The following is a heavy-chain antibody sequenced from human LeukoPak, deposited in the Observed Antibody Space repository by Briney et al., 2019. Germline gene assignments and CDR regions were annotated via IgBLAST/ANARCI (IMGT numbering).Heavy chain of an antibody. CDR1: GYTFTSYA. CDR3: ARDPRYCSSTSCAGTCLSRYCYYYYGMDV. CDR2: INTNTGNP. V-gene: IGHV7-4-1*02. D-gene: IGHD2-2*01. Sequence: ASVKVSCKASGYTFTSYAMNWVRQAPGQGREWIGWINTNTGNPTYAQGFTGRFVFSLDTSVSTAYLQISSLEAEDTAVYYCARDPRYCSSTSCAGTCLSRYCYYYYGMDVWGQGNTVTVSS. J-gene: IGHJ6*02.